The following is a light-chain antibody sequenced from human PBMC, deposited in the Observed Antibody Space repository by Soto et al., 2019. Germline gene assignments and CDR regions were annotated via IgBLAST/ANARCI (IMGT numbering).Light chain of an antibody. V-gene: IGKV1-39*01. J-gene: IGKJ1*01. CDR2: AAS. CDR3: QRSFSTTWT. CDR1: QTILTY. Sequence: DIQMTQSPSSLSASVGDGVTITCLASQTILTYLNWYQQKPGKAPKLLIYAASSLQSGVPSRFSGGGSATDFTLTISSLQPEDFATYYCQRSFSTTWTFGHGTKVDIK.